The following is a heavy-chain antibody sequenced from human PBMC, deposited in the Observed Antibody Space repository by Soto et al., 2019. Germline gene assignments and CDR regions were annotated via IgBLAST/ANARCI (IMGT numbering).Heavy chain of an antibody. CDR3: AXXXXXXXPGMDV. Sequence: EVQLLESGGALVQPGGSLRLSCVASGFTFRXYAMSWVRQAPGKGLEWVAAIRGSATTTYYADSVKGRFTISRDNSKNMVYLQMNSLRVEDAAIXXCAXXXXXXXPGMDVWGQGTTVTVAS. V-gene: IGHV3-23*01. CDR2: IRGSATTT. J-gene: IGHJ6*02. CDR1: GFTFRXYA.